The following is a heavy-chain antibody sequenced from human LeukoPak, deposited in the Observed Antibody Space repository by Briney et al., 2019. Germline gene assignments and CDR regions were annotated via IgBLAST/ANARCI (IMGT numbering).Heavy chain of an antibody. D-gene: IGHD4/OR15-4a*01. J-gene: IGHJ4*02. V-gene: IGHV3-7*04. Sequence: GGSLRLSCAASGFTFSRSWMSWVRQAPGKGLEWVANIKQDGSEKYYVGSVKGRFTISRDNAKNSLFLQMNSLRVEDTAVYYCARNGDYGGRGFYYFFDYWGRGTLVTVSS. CDR2: IKQDGSEK. CDR3: ARNGDYGGRGFYYFFDY. CDR1: GFTFSRSW.